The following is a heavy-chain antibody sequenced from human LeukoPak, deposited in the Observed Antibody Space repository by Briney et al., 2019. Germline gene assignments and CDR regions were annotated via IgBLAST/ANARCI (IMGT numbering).Heavy chain of an antibody. CDR3: ARTVLLWFGESEAIDY. D-gene: IGHD3-10*01. V-gene: IGHV3-48*03. CDR2: ISSSGSTI. Sequence: PGGSLRLSCAASGFTFSSYEMNWVRQAPGKGLEWVSYISSSGSTIYYADSVKGRFTISRDNAKNSLYLQMNSLRAEDTAVYYCARTVLLWFGESEAIDYWGQGTLVTVSS. J-gene: IGHJ4*02. CDR1: GFTFSSYE.